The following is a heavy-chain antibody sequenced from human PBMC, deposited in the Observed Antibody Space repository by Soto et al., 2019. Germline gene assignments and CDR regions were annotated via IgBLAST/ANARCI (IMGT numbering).Heavy chain of an antibody. J-gene: IGHJ4*01. D-gene: IGHD3-22*01. CDR2: IIPIFGTA. CDR1: GGTFSSYA. V-gene: IGHV1-69*13. Sequence: SVKVSCKASGGTFSSYAISWVRQAPGQGLEWMGGIIPIFGTANYAQKFQGRVTITADESTSTAYMELSSLRSEDTAEYYCASSEYYYDSSGYYWLYPLDYWG. CDR3: ASSEYYYDSSGYYWLYPLDY.